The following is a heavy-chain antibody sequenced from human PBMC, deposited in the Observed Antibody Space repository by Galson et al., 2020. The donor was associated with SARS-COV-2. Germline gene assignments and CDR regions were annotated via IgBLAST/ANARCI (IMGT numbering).Heavy chain of an antibody. D-gene: IGHD3-9*01. Sequence: SGPTLVKPTQTLTLTCTFSGFSLSTSGMRVSWIRQPPGKALEWLARIDWDDDKFYSTSLKTRLTISKDTSNNQVVLTMTNMDPVDTATYYCARYYYDILTGYSADFDYWGQGTLVTVSS. J-gene: IGHJ4*02. CDR2: IDWDDDK. CDR3: ARYYYDILTGYSADFDY. CDR1: GFSLSTSGMR. V-gene: IGHV2-70*04.